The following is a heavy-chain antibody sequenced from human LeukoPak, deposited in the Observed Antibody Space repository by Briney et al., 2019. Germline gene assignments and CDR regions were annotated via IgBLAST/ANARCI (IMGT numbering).Heavy chain of an antibody. CDR3: ARDYYDRSGSD. Sequence: ASVKVSCKSPGYSFTVYFINWVRQAPGQGLEWMGWINPNNGGTNYAQKFQGRVTMTRDTSITTAYMEVSRLRSDDTAVYYCARDYYDRSGSDWGQGTLVTVSS. J-gene: IGHJ1*01. CDR2: INPNNGGT. CDR1: GYSFTVYF. V-gene: IGHV1-2*02. D-gene: IGHD3-22*01.